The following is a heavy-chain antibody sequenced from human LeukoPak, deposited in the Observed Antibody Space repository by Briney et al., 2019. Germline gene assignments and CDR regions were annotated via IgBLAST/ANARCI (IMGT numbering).Heavy chain of an antibody. J-gene: IGHJ4*02. CDR1: GYSISSGYY. Sequence: LSLTCTVSGYSISSGYYMSWIRQAPGKGLEWVSYISSSGSTIYYADSVKGRFTISRDNAKNSLYLQMNSLRAEDTAVYYCARVAEAAAFDYWGQGTLVTVSS. CDR3: ARVAEAAAFDY. CDR2: ISSSGSTI. D-gene: IGHD6-13*01. V-gene: IGHV3-11*04.